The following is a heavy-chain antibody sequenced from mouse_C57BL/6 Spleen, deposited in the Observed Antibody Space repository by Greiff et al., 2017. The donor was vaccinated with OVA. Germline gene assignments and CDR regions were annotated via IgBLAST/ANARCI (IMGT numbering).Heavy chain of an antibody. CDR3: ASDYYGSSYAWFAY. CDR2: INTGRGGT. V-gene: IGHV1-54*01. D-gene: IGHD1-1*01. Sequence: VQLQQSGAELVRPGTSVTVSCKASGYAFTNYLIEWVKQRPGQGLEWIGVINTGRGGTNYNEKFKGKATLSADNASSTAYMQLSSLTSEDSAVYFCASDYYGSSYAWFAYWGQGTLVTVSA. CDR1: GYAFTNYL. J-gene: IGHJ3*01.